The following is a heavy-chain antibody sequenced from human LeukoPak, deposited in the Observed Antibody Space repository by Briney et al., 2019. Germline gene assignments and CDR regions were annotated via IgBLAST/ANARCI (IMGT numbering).Heavy chain of an antibody. Sequence: ASVKVSCKASGYTFTNYYINWVRPATGQGLEWMGWMNPNSGNTGYAQKFQGRVTMTRNTSISTAYMELSSLRSEDTAVYYCARGGPLWFGIDDWDEDYYYYMDVWGKGTTVTVSS. V-gene: IGHV1-8*01. J-gene: IGHJ6*03. CDR2: MNPNSGNT. CDR3: ARGGPLWFGIDDWDEDYYYYMDV. D-gene: IGHD3-10*01. CDR1: GYTFTNYY.